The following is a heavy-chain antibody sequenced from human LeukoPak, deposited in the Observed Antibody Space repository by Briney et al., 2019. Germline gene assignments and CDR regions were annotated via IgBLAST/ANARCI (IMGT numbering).Heavy chain of an antibody. V-gene: IGHV1-2*02. CDR2: ISPNSGET. CDR1: GYTFTDYY. Sequence: ASVKVSFKASGYTFTDYYMHWVRQAPGQGLEWMGWISPNSGETSYAQKFQGRVTMTRDTSIRTVYMEVNSLRPDDTAAFYCARDGNFDYWGQGTLVTVSS. J-gene: IGHJ4*02. D-gene: IGHD1-1*01. CDR3: ARDGNFDY.